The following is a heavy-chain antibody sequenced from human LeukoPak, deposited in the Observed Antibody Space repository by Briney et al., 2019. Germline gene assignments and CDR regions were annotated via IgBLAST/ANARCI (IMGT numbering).Heavy chain of an antibody. Sequence: SETLSLTCAVYGGSFSGYYWSWIRQPPGKGLEWIGEINHSGSTNYNPSLKSRVTISVDTSKNQFSPKLSSVTAADTAVYYCASKILESLNWFDPWGQGTLVTVSS. CDR3: ASKILESLNWFDP. CDR1: GGSFSGYY. D-gene: IGHD3-3*01. V-gene: IGHV4-34*01. CDR2: INHSGST. J-gene: IGHJ5*02.